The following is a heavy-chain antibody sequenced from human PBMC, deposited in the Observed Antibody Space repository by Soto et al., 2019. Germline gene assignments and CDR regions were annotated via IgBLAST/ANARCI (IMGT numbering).Heavy chain of an antibody. D-gene: IGHD4-17*01. CDR2: IFSDNER. CDR3: ARMNVDSYQFYYAMDV. V-gene: IGHV2-26*01. CDR1: GFSLTTGKMG. J-gene: IGHJ6*02. Sequence: SGPTLVKPTETLALTCTVSGFSLTTGKMGVSWIRQPPGKALEWLAHIFSDNERSYSTSLQGRLTISKDTSGSQVVLSMTNVDPVDTATYYCARMNVDSYQFYYAMDVWGQGTTVTLSS.